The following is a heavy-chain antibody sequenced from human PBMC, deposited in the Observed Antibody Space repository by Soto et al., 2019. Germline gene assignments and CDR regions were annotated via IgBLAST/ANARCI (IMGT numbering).Heavy chain of an antibody. CDR3: ARDASSGFYWYVY. CDR2: IVPIFGTP. CDR1: GDTSSRYA. D-gene: IGHD3-22*01. Sequence: QVQLVQSGAEVKKPGSSVRVSCKASGDTSSRYAISWVRQAPGQGLEWMGGIVPIFGTPNYAQRFQGRVTITADESTSTAYMELSSLKSEDTAVYYCARDASSGFYWYVYWGQGTLVTVSS. J-gene: IGHJ4*02. V-gene: IGHV1-69*01.